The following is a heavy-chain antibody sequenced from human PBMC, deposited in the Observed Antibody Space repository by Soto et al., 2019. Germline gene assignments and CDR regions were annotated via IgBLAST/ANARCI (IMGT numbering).Heavy chain of an antibody. V-gene: IGHV2-5*01. D-gene: IGHD6-13*01. Sequence: SGPTLVNPTQTLTLTCSFSGFPLSTSGVGVGWIRQPPGKALEWLAHIYWSGDEHYRPSLKSRLSITKDTSKNQVVLRMTNMDPVDTATYYCARGLAADPQVDAFDIWGQGTMVTVSS. CDR3: ARGLAADPQVDAFDI. CDR1: GFPLSTSGVG. CDR2: IYWSGDE. J-gene: IGHJ3*02.